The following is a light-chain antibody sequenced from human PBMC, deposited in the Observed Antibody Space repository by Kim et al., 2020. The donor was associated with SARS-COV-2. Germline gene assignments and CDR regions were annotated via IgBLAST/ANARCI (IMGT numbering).Light chain of an antibody. V-gene: IGLV2-14*03. CDR1: SIDVSGYNF. J-gene: IGLJ3*02. Sequence: GQSFTISCAGTSIDVSGYNFDSWYQQHPGKAPTLMIYDVSNRPSGVSNRFSGSKSGNTASLTISGLQAEYEADHYCSSYTSSSTRLFGAVTKLTVL. CDR3: SSYTSSSTRL. CDR2: DVS.